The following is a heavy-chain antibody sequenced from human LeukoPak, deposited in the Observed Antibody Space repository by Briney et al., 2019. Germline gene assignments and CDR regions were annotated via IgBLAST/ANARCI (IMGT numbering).Heavy chain of an antibody. V-gene: IGHV4-39*01. CDR3: ASYDSSGYFSPYWYFDL. D-gene: IGHD3-22*01. J-gene: IGHJ2*01. Sequence: PSETLSLTCTVSGGSIGSSAYSWGWIRQPPGKGLEWIGSISYTGTTYYNPSLKSRVTISLDTSKNQFSLKLSSVTAADTAVYYCASYDSSGYFSPYWYFDLWGRGTLVTVSS. CDR1: GGSIGSSAYS. CDR2: ISYTGTT.